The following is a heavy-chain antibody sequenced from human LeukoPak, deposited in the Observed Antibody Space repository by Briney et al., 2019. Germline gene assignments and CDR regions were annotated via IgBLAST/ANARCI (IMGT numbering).Heavy chain of an antibody. CDR1: GFTFSSYS. Sequence: GGSLRLSCAASGFTFSSYSMNWVRQAPGKGREWVSSISSSSSYIYYADSVKGRFTISRDNAKNSLYLQMNSLRAEDTAVYYCARDKAHDAFDIWGQGTMGTRSS. J-gene: IGHJ3*02. V-gene: IGHV3-21*01. CDR2: ISSSSSYI. CDR3: ARDKAHDAFDI.